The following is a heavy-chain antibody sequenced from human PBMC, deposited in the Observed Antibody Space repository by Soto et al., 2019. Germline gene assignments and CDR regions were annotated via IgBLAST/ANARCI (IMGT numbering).Heavy chain of an antibody. CDR1: GGTFSSYT. V-gene: IGHV1-69*02. D-gene: IGHD5-18*01. Sequence: QVQLVQSGAEVKKPGSSVKVSCKASGGTFSSYTISWVRQAPGQGLEWMGRIIPILGIANYAQKLQGRVTITADKSTSTAYMELSSLRSEDTAVYYCASRTRNTAGDKFDYWGQGTLVTVSS. J-gene: IGHJ4*02. CDR3: ASRTRNTAGDKFDY. CDR2: IIPILGIA.